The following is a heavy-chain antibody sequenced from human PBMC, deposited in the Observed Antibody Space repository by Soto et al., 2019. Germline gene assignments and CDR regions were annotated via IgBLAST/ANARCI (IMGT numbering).Heavy chain of an antibody. CDR3: ARGGGNFDP. CDR2: VKKDGSDK. V-gene: IGHV3-7*04. CDR1: GFTLSDYW. D-gene: IGHD3-16*01. Sequence: EVQLVESGGGLVQPGGSLRLTCAASGFTLSDYWMSWVRQAPGKGLEWVANVKKDGSDKYYVDSVKGRFTISRDNAKNPLYLQMNGLRAEDTAVYYCARGGGNFDPWGQGTLVTVSS. J-gene: IGHJ5*02.